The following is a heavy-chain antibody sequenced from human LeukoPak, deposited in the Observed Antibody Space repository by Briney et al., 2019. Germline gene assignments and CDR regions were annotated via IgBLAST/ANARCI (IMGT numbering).Heavy chain of an antibody. Sequence: GGSLRLPCAASGFTFGSSAMSWVRQAPGKGPEWVSTFSRSGPDTYYADSVKGRFTIFRDNSKNTLYLQMNSLRAEDTAVYYCAKGSLGSWYYFDYWGQGTLVTVSS. CDR3: AKGSLGSWYYFDY. J-gene: IGHJ4*02. CDR1: GFTFGSSA. D-gene: IGHD6-13*01. CDR2: FSRSGPDT. V-gene: IGHV3-23*01.